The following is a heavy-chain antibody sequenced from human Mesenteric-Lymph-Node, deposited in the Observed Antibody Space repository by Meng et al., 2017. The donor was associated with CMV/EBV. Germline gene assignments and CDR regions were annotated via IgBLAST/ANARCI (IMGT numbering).Heavy chain of an antibody. D-gene: IGHD2-2*01. Sequence: GESLKISCAASGFTFSSYEMNWVRQAPGKGLEWVSYISSTANTINYADSVKGRFTTSRDNAKSSLYLQMNSLRAEDTAIYYCARVTYQVLLGSAFDIWGQGTMVTVSS. CDR3: ARVTYQVLLGSAFDI. J-gene: IGHJ3*02. CDR1: GFTFSSYE. V-gene: IGHV3-48*03. CDR2: ISSTANTI.